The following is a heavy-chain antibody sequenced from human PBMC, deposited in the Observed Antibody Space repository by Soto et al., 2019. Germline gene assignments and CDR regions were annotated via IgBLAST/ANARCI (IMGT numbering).Heavy chain of an antibody. CDR3: AKGEVAVAGWWYFDL. J-gene: IGHJ2*01. D-gene: IGHD6-19*01. V-gene: IGHV3-23*01. Sequence: EVQLLESGGGLVQPGGSLRLSCAASGFSFSRCAMGWVRQAPGKGLAWVSCISGSDSNTYYADSVKGRFTISRDNSKNTLYLQMNSLRAEDTAVYYCAKGEVAVAGWWYFDLWGRGTLVTVSA. CDR2: ISGSDSNT. CDR1: GFSFSRCA.